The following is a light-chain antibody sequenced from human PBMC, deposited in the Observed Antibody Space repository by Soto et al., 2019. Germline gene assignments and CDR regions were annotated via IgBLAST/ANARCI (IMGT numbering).Light chain of an antibody. CDR2: GAS. V-gene: IGKV3-20*01. CDR3: QQYGDSPRT. Sequence: IVLTQSPGILSLSPGERATLSCRASQRVTSTSLAWFQQKPGQAPRLLIYGASTSATGISDRFSGSGSGTDFTLTISRLEPEDFAVYYCQQYGDSPRTFGQGTKLEIK. J-gene: IGKJ2*01. CDR1: QRVTSTS.